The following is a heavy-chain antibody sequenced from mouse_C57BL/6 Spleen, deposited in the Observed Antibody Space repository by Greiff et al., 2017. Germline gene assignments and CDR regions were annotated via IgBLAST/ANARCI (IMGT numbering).Heavy chain of an antibody. D-gene: IGHD1-1*01. V-gene: IGHV5-16*01. Sequence: DVMLVESEGGLVQPGSSMKLSCTASGFTFSDYYMAWVRQVPEKGLEWVANINYDGSSTYYLDSLKSRFIISRDNAKNILYLQMSSLKSEDTATYYCARDQAILRGYFDVWGTGTTVTVSS. J-gene: IGHJ1*03. CDR3: ARDQAILRGYFDV. CDR1: GFTFSDYY. CDR2: INYDGSST.